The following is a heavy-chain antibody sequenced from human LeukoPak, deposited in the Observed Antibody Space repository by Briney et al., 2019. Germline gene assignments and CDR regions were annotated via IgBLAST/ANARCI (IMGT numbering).Heavy chain of an antibody. D-gene: IGHD6-13*01. J-gene: IGHJ6*02. CDR1: GYTFTSYD. Sequence: ASVKVSCKASGYTFTSYDINWVRQATGQGLEWMGWMNPNSGNTGYAQKFQGRVTMTRNTSISTAYMELSSPRSEDTAVYYCARGPYSSSWYGSFYYYGMDVWGQGTTVTVSS. CDR2: MNPNSGNT. CDR3: ARGPYSSSWYGSFYYYGMDV. V-gene: IGHV1-8*01.